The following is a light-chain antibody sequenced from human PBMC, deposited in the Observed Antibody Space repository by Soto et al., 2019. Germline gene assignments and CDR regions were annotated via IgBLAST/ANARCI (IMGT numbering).Light chain of an antibody. CDR1: QSLLHLNGYNY. CDR3: MQALQTPYS. V-gene: IGKV2-28*01. Sequence: DIVMTQSPLSLSVTPGEPASISCRSSQSLLHLNGYNYLDWYLQKPGQSPQPLIYVGSTRASGVPDRFSGSGSRTDFTLRISRVEAEDVGVYYCMQALQTPYSFGQGTKLEIK. CDR2: VGS. J-gene: IGKJ2*03.